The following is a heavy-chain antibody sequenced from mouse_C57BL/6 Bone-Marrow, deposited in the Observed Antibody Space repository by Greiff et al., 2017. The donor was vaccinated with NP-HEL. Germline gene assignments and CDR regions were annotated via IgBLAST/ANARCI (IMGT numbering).Heavy chain of an antibody. CDR3: ARGLYYGNYYAMDY. CDR1: GFTFSDYG. D-gene: IGHD2-1*01. V-gene: IGHV5-17*01. J-gene: IGHJ4*01. Sequence: EVKLQESGGGLVKPGGSLKLSCAASGFTFSDYGMHWVRQAPEKGLEWVAYISSGSSTIYYADTVKGRFTISRDNAKNTLFLQMTSLRSEDTAMYYCARGLYYGNYYAMDYWGQGTSVTVSS. CDR2: ISSGSSTI.